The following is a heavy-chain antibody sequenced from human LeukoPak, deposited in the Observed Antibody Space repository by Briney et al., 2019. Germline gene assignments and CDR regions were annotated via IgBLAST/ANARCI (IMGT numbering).Heavy chain of an antibody. CDR1: GYRFTSYW. CDR3: AIAVAGRGFDY. CDR2: IYPGDSDT. V-gene: IGHV5-51*01. J-gene: IGHJ4*02. D-gene: IGHD6-19*01. Sequence: GESLQISCKGSGYRFTSYWIGGVRQLPGKGLEWMGIIYPGDSDTRYSPSFQGQVTISADKSISTAYLQWSSLKASDTAMYYCAIAVAGRGFDYWGQGTLVTVSS.